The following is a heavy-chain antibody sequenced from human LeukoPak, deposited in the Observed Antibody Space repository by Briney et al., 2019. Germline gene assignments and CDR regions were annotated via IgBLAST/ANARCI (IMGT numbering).Heavy chain of an antibody. CDR3: ARDPNSAL. CDR1: GGSINNYY. D-gene: IGHD4-23*01. CDR2: IYSGGST. J-gene: IGHJ4*02. V-gene: IGHV4-4*07. Sequence: SETLSVTCTVSGGSINNYYWSWIRQPAGKGLEWIGRIYSGGSTNYNPSLKSRVTMSLDTSKNQFSLKMTSVTAADTAVYYCARDPNSALWGQGTLGTVSS.